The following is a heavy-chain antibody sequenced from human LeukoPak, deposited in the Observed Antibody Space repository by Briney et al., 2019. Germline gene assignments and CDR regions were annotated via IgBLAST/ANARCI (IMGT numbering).Heavy chain of an antibody. CDR1: GGSISSSSYY. J-gene: IGHJ3*02. CDR3: ARPRGGSYYDAFDI. CDR2: IYYSGST. D-gene: IGHD1-26*01. V-gene: IGHV4-39*01. Sequence: SETLSLTCTVSGGSISSSSYYWGWIRQPPGKGLEWIGSIYYSGSTYYNPSLKSRVTISVDTSKNQFSLKLSSVTAADTAVYYCARPRGGSYYDAFDIWGQGTMVTVSS.